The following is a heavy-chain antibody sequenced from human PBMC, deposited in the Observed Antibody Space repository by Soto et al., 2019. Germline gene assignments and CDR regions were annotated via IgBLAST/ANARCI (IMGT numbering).Heavy chain of an antibody. Sequence: GGSLRLSCAASGFTFSSYAMGWVRQAPGKGLEWVSSISSSSSYIYYADSVKGRFTISRDNAKNSLYLQMNSLRAEDTAVYYCARDPIAARPWGIYGMDVWGQGTTVTVSS. CDR1: GFTFSSYA. CDR3: ARDPIAARPWGIYGMDV. D-gene: IGHD6-6*01. J-gene: IGHJ6*02. V-gene: IGHV3-21*01. CDR2: ISSSSSYI.